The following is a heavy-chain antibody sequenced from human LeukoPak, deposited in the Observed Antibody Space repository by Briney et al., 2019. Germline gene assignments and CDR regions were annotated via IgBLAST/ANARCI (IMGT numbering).Heavy chain of an antibody. D-gene: IGHD5-18*01. CDR3: ARDPTGAAYSYGSYYFDY. CDR1: GSTFDDYG. J-gene: IGHJ4*02. V-gene: IGHV3-20*04. Sequence: GGSLRLSCAASGSTFDDYGMSWVRQAPGKGPEWVSGINWNGGSTGYADSVKGRFTISRDNAKNSLYLQMNSLRAEDTALYYCARDPTGAAYSYGSYYFDYWGQGTLVTVSS. CDR2: INWNGGST.